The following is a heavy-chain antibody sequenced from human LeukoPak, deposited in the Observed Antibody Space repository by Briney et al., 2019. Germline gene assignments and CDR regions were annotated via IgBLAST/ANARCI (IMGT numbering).Heavy chain of an antibody. V-gene: IGHV3-33*08. J-gene: IGHJ4*02. CDR3: TRGNPPNHPLDY. Sequence: GGSLRLSCVASGFTFSNFGMHWVRQAPGKGLEWLAVIWFDGSNDYFADSVKGRFTISRDDSKNTVYLQMNSLRAEDTAVYYCTRGNPPNHPLDYWGQGTLVTVSS. CDR1: GFTFSNFG. CDR2: IWFDGSND.